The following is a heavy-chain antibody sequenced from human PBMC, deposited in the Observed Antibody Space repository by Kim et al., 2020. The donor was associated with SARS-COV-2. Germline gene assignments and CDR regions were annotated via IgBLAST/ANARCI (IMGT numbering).Heavy chain of an antibody. V-gene: IGHV4-59*13. CDR2: IYYSGST. D-gene: IGHD6-13*01. CDR1: GGSISSYY. J-gene: IGHJ6*02. Sequence: SETLSLTCTVSGGSISSYYWSWIRQPPGKGLEWIGYIYYSGSTNYNPSLKSRVTISVDTSKNQFSLKLSSVTAADTAVYYCARVEAASSRDYYGMDVWGQGTTVTVSS. CDR3: ARVEAASSRDYYGMDV.